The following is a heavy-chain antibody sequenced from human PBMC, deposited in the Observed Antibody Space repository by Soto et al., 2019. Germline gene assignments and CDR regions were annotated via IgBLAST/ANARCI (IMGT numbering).Heavy chain of an antibody. Sequence: QVQLQESGPGLVQPSQTLSLTCTVSGGSISSGGYYWSWIRQHPGTGLEWIGHISYSGSTSYNTSLKSRLTLYLDPSMNQFSLIVNSVTAADTAVYYCARGVRLWGQGALVAVSS. CDR1: GGSISSGGYY. CDR3: ARGVRL. CDR2: ISYSGST. V-gene: IGHV4-31*03. J-gene: IGHJ4*01.